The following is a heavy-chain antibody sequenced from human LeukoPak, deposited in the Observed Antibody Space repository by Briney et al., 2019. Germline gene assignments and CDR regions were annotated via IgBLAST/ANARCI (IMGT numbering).Heavy chain of an antibody. CDR1: GYTFTNYY. Sequence: ASVKVSCKASGYTFTNYYIHWVRQAPGQGLEWTGIINPSGGSTSYAQKFQGRVTMPRDTSTNTVYMELSSLRSEDTAVYYCAREGPYSDSSRSRFDYWGQGTLVTVSS. J-gene: IGHJ4*02. V-gene: IGHV1-46*01. D-gene: IGHD6-6*01. CDR2: INPSGGST. CDR3: AREGPYSDSSRSRFDY.